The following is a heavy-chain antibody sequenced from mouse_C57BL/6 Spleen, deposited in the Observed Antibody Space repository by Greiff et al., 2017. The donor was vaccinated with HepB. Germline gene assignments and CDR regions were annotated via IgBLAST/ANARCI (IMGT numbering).Heavy chain of an antibody. CDR3: ARSMVKGYAMDY. V-gene: IGHV5-17*01. D-gene: IGHD2-2*01. CDR1: GFTFSDYG. J-gene: IGHJ4*01. CDR2: ISSGSSTI. Sequence: EVQVVESGGGLVKPGGSLKLSCAASGFTFSDYGMHWVRQAPEKGLEWVAYISSGSSTIYYADTVKGRFTISRDNAKNTLVLQMTSLRSEDTAMYYCARSMVKGYAMDYWGQGTSVTVSS.